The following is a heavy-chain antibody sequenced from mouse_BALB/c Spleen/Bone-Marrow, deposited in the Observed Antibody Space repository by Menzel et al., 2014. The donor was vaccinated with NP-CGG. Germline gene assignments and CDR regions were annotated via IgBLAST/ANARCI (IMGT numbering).Heavy chain of an antibody. Sequence: VQLQQSGAELVKPGASVKLSCTASGCNIKDTYMHWVKQRPEQGLEWIGRIDAANGNTKYDPKFQGKATITADTSSNTAYLQLSSLTSEDPAVYYCAAYYYGSSYGFDYWGQGTLVTVSA. CDR1: GCNIKDTY. J-gene: IGHJ3*01. D-gene: IGHD1-1*01. V-gene: IGHV14-3*02. CDR3: AAYYYGSSYGFDY. CDR2: IDAANGNT.